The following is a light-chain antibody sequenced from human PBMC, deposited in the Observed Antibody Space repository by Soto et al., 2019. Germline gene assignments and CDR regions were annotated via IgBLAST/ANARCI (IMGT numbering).Light chain of an antibody. CDR2: LEGSGSY. V-gene: IGLV4-60*02. J-gene: IGLJ3*02. CDR1: SGHSSYI. CDR3: ETWDSNTHTV. Sequence: QLVLTQSSSASASLGSSVKLTCTLSSGHSSYIIAWHQQQPGKAPRYLMKLEGSGSYNKGRGVPDRFSGSSSGAARYLTISTLQFEDEADYYCETWDSNTHTVFGGGTKLTVL.